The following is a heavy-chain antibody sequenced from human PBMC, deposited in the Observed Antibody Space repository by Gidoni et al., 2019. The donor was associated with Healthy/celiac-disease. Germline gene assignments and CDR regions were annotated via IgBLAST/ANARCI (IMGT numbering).Heavy chain of an antibody. J-gene: IGHJ3*02. Sequence: QVQLVQSGAEVKKPGSSVKVSCKASGGTFSSYTISWVRQAPGQGLEWMGRIIPILGIANYAQKFQGRVTITADKSTSTAYMELSSLRSEDTAVYYCARDLGYYDSSGPPIWGQGTMVTVSS. CDR1: GGTFSSYT. CDR2: IIPILGIA. CDR3: ARDLGYYDSSGPPI. D-gene: IGHD3-22*01. V-gene: IGHV1-69*08.